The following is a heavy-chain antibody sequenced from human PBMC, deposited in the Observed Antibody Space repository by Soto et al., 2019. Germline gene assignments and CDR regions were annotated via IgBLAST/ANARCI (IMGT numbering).Heavy chain of an antibody. CDR1: GFTFSSYA. D-gene: IGHD3-22*01. CDR3: AKAAYYYGSSGYNYYFDY. Sequence: GGSLRLSCAASGFTFSSYAMSWVRQAPGKGLEWVSAISGSGGSTYYADSVKGRFTISRDNSKNTLYLQMNSLRAEDTAVYYCAKAAYYYGSSGYNYYFDYWGQGTLVTVSS. J-gene: IGHJ4*02. V-gene: IGHV3-23*01. CDR2: ISGSGGST.